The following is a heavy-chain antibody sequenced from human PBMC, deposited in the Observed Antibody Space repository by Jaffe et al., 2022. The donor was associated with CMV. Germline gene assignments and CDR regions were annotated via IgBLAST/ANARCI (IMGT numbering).Heavy chain of an antibody. CDR3: AIQARIVGATDDAFDI. CDR2: ISGSGGST. J-gene: IGHJ3*02. V-gene: IGHV3-23*04. Sequence: EVQLVESGGGLVQPGGSLRLSCAASGFTFSSYAMSWVRQAPGKGLEWVSAISGSGGSTYYADSVKGRFTISRDNSKNTLYLQMNSLRAEDTAVYYCAIQARIVGATDDAFDIWGQGTMVTVSS. CDR1: GFTFSSYA. D-gene: IGHD1-26*01.